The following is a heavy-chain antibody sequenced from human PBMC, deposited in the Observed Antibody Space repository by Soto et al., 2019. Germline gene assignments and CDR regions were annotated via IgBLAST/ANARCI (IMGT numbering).Heavy chain of an antibody. D-gene: IGHD5-18*01. CDR3: ARALLIQLPTPYYYYGMDV. Sequence: SVKVSCKASGGTFSSYAISWVRQAPGQGLEWMGGIIPIFGTANYAQKFQGRVTITADESTSTAYMELSSLRSEDTAVYYCARALLIQLPTPYYYYGMDVWGQGTTVTVSS. CDR1: GGTFSSYA. V-gene: IGHV1-69*13. J-gene: IGHJ6*02. CDR2: IIPIFGTA.